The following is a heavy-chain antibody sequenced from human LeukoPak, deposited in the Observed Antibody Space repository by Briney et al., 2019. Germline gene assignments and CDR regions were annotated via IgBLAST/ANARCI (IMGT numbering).Heavy chain of an antibody. CDR3: AKPPNYYGSATDAFDF. Sequence: SETLSLTCTVSGGSISSSYSYWGWIRQPPGKGLEWIGNIYYSGSTYYNPSLKSRVTISVDTSKNHFSLKLNSVTAADTAVYYCAKPPNYYGSATDAFDFWGQGTMVTVSS. CDR2: IYYSGST. J-gene: IGHJ3*01. V-gene: IGHV4-39*07. D-gene: IGHD3-10*01. CDR1: GGSISSSYSY.